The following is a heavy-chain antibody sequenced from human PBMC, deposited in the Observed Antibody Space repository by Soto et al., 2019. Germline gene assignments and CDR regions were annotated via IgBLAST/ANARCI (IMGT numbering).Heavy chain of an antibody. Sequence: QVQLVQSGAEVKKPGSSVKVSCKASGGTFSSYGISWVRQAPGEGLEWMGGIVPFFGTAKYAPKFQGRVTISAVESPSSAYMELSSLTSDDTAVYYCARRGVGDTPNWFDVWGQGTLVTVSS. CDR1: GGTFSSYG. CDR3: ARRGVGDTPNWFDV. CDR2: IVPFFGTA. D-gene: IGHD3-10*01. J-gene: IGHJ5*02. V-gene: IGHV1-69*01.